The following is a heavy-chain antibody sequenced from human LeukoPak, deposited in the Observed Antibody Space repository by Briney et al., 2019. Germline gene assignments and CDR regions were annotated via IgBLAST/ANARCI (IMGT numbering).Heavy chain of an antibody. J-gene: IGHJ4*02. Sequence: SETLSLTCTVSGGSINNYYWNWIRQPPGKGLEWIGYIYYSGSTSYNPSLKSRVTISVDTSKSQFSLQLSSVTAADTAVYYCAGGGGYSSSWSYWGQGTLVTVSS. CDR3: AGGGGYSSSWSY. CDR2: IYYSGST. V-gene: IGHV4-59*01. D-gene: IGHD6-13*01. CDR1: GGSINNYY.